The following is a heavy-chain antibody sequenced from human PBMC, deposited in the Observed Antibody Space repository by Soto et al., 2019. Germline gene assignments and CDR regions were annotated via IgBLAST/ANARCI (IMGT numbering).Heavy chain of an antibody. CDR2: IWYDGSNK. CDR1: GFTFSSYG. D-gene: IGHD2-15*01. V-gene: IGHV3-33*01. Sequence: GGSLRLSCAASGFTFSSYGMHWVRQAPGKGLEWVAVIWYDGSNKYYADSVKGRFTISRDNSKNTLYLQMNSLRAEDTAVYYCAREAGDIVVVVAATYLFDYWGQGTLVTVSS. CDR3: AREAGDIVVVVAATYLFDY. J-gene: IGHJ4*02.